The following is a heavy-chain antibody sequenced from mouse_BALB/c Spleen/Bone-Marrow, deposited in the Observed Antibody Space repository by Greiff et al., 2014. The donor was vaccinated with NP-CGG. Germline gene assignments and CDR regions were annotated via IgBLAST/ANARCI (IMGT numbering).Heavy chain of an antibody. Sequence: DVQLVESGPGLVKPSQSLSLTCTVTGYSITSDYAWNWIRQFPGNKLEWMGYISYSGTTGYNPSLKSRISITRDTSKNQFFLQLNSVTTEDTATYYCARGIYYGRGYFDVWGAGTTVTVSS. J-gene: IGHJ1*01. CDR3: ARGIYYGRGYFDV. CDR1: GYSITSDYA. CDR2: ISYSGTT. D-gene: IGHD1-1*01. V-gene: IGHV3-2*02.